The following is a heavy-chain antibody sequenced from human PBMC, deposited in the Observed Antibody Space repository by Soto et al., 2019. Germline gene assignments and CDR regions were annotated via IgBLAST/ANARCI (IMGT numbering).Heavy chain of an antibody. V-gene: IGHV1-18*01. CDR2: ISAYNGNT. Sequence: ASVRVSCMASGYTFTSYGISWVRQAPGQGLEWMGWISAYNGNTNYAQKLQGRVTMTTDTSTSTAYMELRSLRSDDTAVYYCARESHDFWSGFMDYNWFDPWGQGTLVTVSS. D-gene: IGHD3-3*01. CDR3: ARESHDFWSGFMDYNWFDP. J-gene: IGHJ5*02. CDR1: GYTFTSYG.